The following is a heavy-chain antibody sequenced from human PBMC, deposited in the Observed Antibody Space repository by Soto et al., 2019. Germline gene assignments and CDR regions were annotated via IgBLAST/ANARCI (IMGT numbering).Heavy chain of an antibody. CDR2: INWNCGRI. CDR3: AKAPHLVTHWFAP. D-gene: IGHD3-9*01. V-gene: IGHV3-9*01. Sequence: EVQLVESGGGLVQPGGSLRLSCAATGITFEEFAIHWVRQAPVKGLEWVSGINWNCGRIGYETSVKGRLPISRDNAKNALALHLNSLRAAATPLYYCAKAPHLVTHWFAPWGQGTMVTVSS. CDR1: GITFEEFA. J-gene: IGHJ5*02.